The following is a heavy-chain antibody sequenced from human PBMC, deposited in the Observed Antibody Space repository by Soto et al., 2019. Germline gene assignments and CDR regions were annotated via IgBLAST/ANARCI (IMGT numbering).Heavy chain of an antibody. CDR3: ARSHGENGMDV. Sequence: SGPTLVNPTQTLTLTGTFSGFSLSTSGMRVSWIRQPPGKALEWLARIDWDDDKFYSTSLKTRLTISKDTSKNQVVLTMTNMDPVDTATYYCARSHGENGMDVSGPGTTVTVSS. V-gene: IGHV2-70*04. CDR1: GFSLSTSGMR. CDR2: IDWDDDK. J-gene: IGHJ6*02. D-gene: IGHD4-17*01.